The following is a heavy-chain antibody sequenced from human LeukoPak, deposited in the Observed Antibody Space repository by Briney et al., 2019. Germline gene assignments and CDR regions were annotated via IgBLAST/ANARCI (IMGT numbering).Heavy chain of an antibody. D-gene: IGHD3-16*02. CDR2: IYDGGST. V-gene: IGHV4-38-2*02. J-gene: IGHJ4*02. CDR3: ARDDIISLVD. CDR1: GYSISSGYY. Sequence: SETLSLTCTVSGYSISSGYYWGWIRQPPGKGLEWIGRIYDGGSTNYNPSLKSRVTMSVDTSKNQLSLKLSSVTAADTAVYYCARDDIISLVDWGQGTLVTVSS.